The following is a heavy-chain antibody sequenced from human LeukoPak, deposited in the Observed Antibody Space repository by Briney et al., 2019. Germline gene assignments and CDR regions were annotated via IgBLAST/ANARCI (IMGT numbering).Heavy chain of an antibody. CDR1: GFTFSSHG. V-gene: IGHV3-23*01. CDR3: AKEKGFMNPFDY. CDR2: ISARGDNT. Sequence: PGGSLRLSCAASGFTFSSHGMAWVRQAPGKGLEWVSAISARGDNTYYADSVKGRFTISRDNSKNTLYLQMNSLRAEDTAVYYCAKEKGFMNPFDYWGPGTLVTVSS. J-gene: IGHJ4*02.